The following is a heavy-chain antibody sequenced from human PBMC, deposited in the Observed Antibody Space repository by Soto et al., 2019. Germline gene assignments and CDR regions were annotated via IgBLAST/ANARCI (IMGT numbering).Heavy chain of an antibody. V-gene: IGHV3-30*18. CDR1: GFTFSSYG. CDR2: ISYDGSNK. Sequence: GGSLRLSCAASGFTFSSYGMHWVRQAPGKGLEWVAVISYDGSNKYYADSVKGRFTISRDNSKNTLYLQMNSLRAEDTAVYYCAKDGITMIVVVHPYYGMDVWGQGTTVNVSS. J-gene: IGHJ6*02. D-gene: IGHD3-22*01. CDR3: AKDGITMIVVVHPYYGMDV.